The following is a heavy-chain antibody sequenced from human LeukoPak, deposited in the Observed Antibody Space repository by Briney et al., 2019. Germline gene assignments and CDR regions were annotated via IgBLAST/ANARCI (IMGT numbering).Heavy chain of an antibody. J-gene: IGHJ3*02. CDR2: TYYGGST. CDR3: ARKGATWLWGAFDI. V-gene: IGHV4-39*07. D-gene: IGHD1-26*01. CDR1: GASISSGGYY. Sequence: PSETLSLTCTVSGASISSGGYYWGWIRQPPGKGLEWIESTYYGGSTYYNPSLQSRVTISVDTSKNQFSLKLTSVTAADTAVYYCARKGATWLWGAFDIWGQGTMVTVSS.